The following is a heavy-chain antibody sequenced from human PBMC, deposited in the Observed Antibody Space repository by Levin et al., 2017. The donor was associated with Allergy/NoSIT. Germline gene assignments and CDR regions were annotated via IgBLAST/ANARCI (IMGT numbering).Heavy chain of an antibody. J-gene: IGHJ3*02. CDR1: GYTFTSFD. CDR2: MNPNSGHT. Sequence: GESLKISCKASGYTFTSFDINWVRQAAGLGLEWIGWMNPNSGHTGYAQTFQGRVTMTSNTSIDTACMELSSLRSDDTAVYYCARGGSYHLGDAFDIWGQGTMVTVSS. CDR3: ARGGSYHLGDAFDI. D-gene: IGHD1-26*01. V-gene: IGHV1-8*01.